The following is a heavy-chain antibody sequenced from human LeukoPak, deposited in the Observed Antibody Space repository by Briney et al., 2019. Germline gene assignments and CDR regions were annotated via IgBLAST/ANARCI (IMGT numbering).Heavy chain of an antibody. CDR3: ARKLGYRGDGNCYLDY. D-gene: IGHD2-15*01. V-gene: IGHV3-64*01. CDR2: ISSNGGTT. J-gene: IGHJ4*02. Sequence: GGSLRLSCAASGFTFSSYDMHWVRQAPGKGLEYVSAISSNGGTTYYANSVKGRFTISRDNSKNTLYLQMGSLRAEDMAVYYCARKLGYRGDGNCYLDYWGQGTLATVSS. CDR1: GFTFSSYD.